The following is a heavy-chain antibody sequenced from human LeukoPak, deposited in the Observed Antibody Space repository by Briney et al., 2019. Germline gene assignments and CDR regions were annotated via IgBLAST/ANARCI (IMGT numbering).Heavy chain of an antibody. CDR3: ARDKWELRYAFDI. CDR2: FHYSGST. D-gene: IGHD1-26*01. V-gene: IGHV4-39*07. J-gene: IGHJ3*02. Sequence: PSETLSLTCTVSGDSIISSNYYWGWIRQPPGKGLESLGRFHYSGSTCYNPSLKSRVTISVDKSKTQFSLKLSSVTAAGTAVYYCARDKWELRYAFDIWGQGTMVTVSS. CDR1: GDSIISSNYY.